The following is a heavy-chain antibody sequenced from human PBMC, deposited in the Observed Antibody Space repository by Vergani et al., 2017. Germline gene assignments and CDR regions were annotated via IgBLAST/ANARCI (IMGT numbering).Heavy chain of an antibody. CDR3: AKPPARGYYYYMDV. J-gene: IGHJ6*03. Sequence: EVQLLESGGGLVQPGGSLRLSCAASGFTFSSYTMSWVRQAPGKGLEWVSAISGSGGSTYYADSVKGRFTISRDNSKNTLYLQMNSLRAEDTAVYYCAKPPARGYYYYMDVWGKGTTVTVSS. CDR2: ISGSGGST. CDR1: GFTFSSYT. V-gene: IGHV3-23*01.